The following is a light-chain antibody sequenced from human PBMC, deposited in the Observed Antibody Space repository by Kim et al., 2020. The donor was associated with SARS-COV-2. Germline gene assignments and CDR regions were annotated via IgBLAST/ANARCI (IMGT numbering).Light chain of an antibody. Sequence: ATINCKCRQSVLYSPNNQNYIAWYQQKPGQSPKLLIYWASTRESGVPDRFSGSGSGTDFTLTISSLQAEDVALYYCQQYYSTPLTFGGGTKVDIK. CDR1: QSVLYSPNNQNY. J-gene: IGKJ4*01. CDR3: QQYYSTPLT. V-gene: IGKV4-1*01. CDR2: WAS.